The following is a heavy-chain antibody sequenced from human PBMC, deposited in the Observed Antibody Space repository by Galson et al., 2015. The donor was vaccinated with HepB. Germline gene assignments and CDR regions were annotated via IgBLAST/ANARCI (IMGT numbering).Heavy chain of an antibody. CDR3: ATGSPPGVINF. Sequence: SVKVSCKAFGYSFIAYYIHCVRQAPGQGLEWMGWINPNSGDTNYAQKFQGRVTMTRDTSISTASMDLTRLRSDDTAVYYCATGSPPGVINFWGQGTLVTVSS. V-gene: IGHV1-2*02. CDR1: GYSFIAYY. CDR2: INPNSGDT. D-gene: IGHD3-10*01. J-gene: IGHJ4*02.